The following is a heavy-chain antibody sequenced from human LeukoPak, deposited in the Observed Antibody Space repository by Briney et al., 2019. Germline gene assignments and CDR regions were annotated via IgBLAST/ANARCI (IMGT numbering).Heavy chain of an antibody. D-gene: IGHD3-3*01. CDR1: GGSISSYY. J-gene: IGHJ4*02. Sequence: SETLSLTCTVSGGSISSYYWSWIRQPPGKGLEWIGYIYYSGSPNYNPSLKSRVTISVDTSKNQFSLKLSSVTAADTAVYYCAREYTIFGARGFDYWGQGTLVTVSS. CDR2: IYYSGSP. V-gene: IGHV4-59*01. CDR3: AREYTIFGARGFDY.